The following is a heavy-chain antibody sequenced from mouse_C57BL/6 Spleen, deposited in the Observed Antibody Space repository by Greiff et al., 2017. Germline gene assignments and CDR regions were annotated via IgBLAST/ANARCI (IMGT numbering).Heavy chain of an antibody. J-gene: IGHJ2*01. Sequence: DVKLQESGPGLVDPSQSLSLMCSVSGYSITRGYSWNWIGQFPGNKLEWVGYISYDGSNNYNPSLKNRNSITRDTSKNQFLLKLNSVTTEDSATYSCARVTNYFGDRGPGTTLAFSS. CDR3: ARVTNYFGD. V-gene: IGHV3-6*01. CDR2: ISYDGSN. CDR1: GYSITRGYS.